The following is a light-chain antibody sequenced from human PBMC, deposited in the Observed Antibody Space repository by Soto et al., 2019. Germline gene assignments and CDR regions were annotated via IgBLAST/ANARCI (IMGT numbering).Light chain of an antibody. CDR1: QTISHW. J-gene: IGKJ3*01. CDR2: KAS. CDR3: QQYNSYSPT. Sequence: DIQMTQSPSTLSESVGDIVTITCRASQTISHWLAWYQQKPGKDPKLLIYKASSLETGVPSRFSGSGSGTEFPLTISSLQPDDFATYYCQQYNSYSPTFGPGTKVDIK. V-gene: IGKV1-5*03.